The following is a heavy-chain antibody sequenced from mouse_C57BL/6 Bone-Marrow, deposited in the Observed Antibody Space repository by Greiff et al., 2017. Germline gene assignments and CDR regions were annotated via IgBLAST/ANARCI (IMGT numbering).Heavy chain of an antibody. CDR3: AVPITTVVEGDYAMDY. V-gene: IGHV1-53*01. CDR2: INPSNGGT. J-gene: IGHJ4*01. D-gene: IGHD1-1*01. Sequence: VQLQQPGTELVKPGASVKLSCKASGYTFTSYWMHWVKQRPGQGLEWIGNINPSNGGTNYNEKFKSKATLTVDKSSSTAYMQLSSLTSEDSAVYYCAVPITTVVEGDYAMDYWGQGTSVTVSS. CDR1: GYTFTSYW.